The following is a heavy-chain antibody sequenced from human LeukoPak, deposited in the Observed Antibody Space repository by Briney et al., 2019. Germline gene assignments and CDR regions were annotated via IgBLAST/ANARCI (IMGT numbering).Heavy chain of an antibody. CDR3: ARVRSGSYLAY. CDR2: IYYSGST. V-gene: IGHV4-59*08. J-gene: IGHJ4*02. CDR1: GGSISSYY. Sequence: PSETLSLTCTVSGGSISSYYWSWIRQPPGKGLEWIGYIYYSGSTNYNPSLKSRVTISVDTSKNQFSLKLSTVTAADTAVYYCARVRSGSYLAYWGQGTLVTVSS. D-gene: IGHD1-26*01.